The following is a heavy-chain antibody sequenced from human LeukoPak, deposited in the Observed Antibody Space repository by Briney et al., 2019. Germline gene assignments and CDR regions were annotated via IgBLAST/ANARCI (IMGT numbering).Heavy chain of an antibody. D-gene: IGHD3-10*01. Sequence: SETLSLTCAVYGGSFSGYYWSWIRQPPRKGLEWIGEINHSGSTNYNPSLKSRVTISVDTSKNQFSLKLSSVTAADTAVYYCARGRRGDYTYYYGSGSSRSAGMDVWGQGTTVTVSS. CDR3: ARGRRGDYTYYYGSGSSRSAGMDV. J-gene: IGHJ6*02. V-gene: IGHV4-34*01. CDR1: GGSFSGYY. CDR2: INHSGST.